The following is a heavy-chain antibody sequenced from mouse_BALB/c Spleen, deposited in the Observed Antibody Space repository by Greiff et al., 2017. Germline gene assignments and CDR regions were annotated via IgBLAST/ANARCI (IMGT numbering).Heavy chain of an antibody. D-gene: IGHD2-4*01. J-gene: IGHJ4*01. CDR1: GFTFSSFG. CDR3: ARMITTGGGAMDY. CDR2: ISSGSSTI. V-gene: IGHV5-17*02. Sequence: EVHLVESGGGLVQPGGSRKLSCAASGFTFSSFGMHWVRQAPEKGLEWVAYISSGSSTIYYADTVKGRFTISRDNPKNTLFLQMTSLRSEDTAMYYCARMITTGGGAMDYWGQGTSVTVSS.